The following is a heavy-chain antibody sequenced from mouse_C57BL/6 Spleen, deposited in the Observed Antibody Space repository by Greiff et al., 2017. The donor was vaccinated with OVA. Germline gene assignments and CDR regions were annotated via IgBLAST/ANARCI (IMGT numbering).Heavy chain of an antibody. D-gene: IGHD3-3*01. CDR2: IHPNSGST. J-gene: IGHJ3*01. Sequence: VKLQQPGAELVKPGASVKLSCKASGYTFTSYWMHWVKQRPGQGLEWIGMIHPNSGSTNYNEKFKSKATLTVDKSSSTAYMQLSSLTSEDSAVYYCARGGHGGVFAYWGQGTLVTVSA. CDR1: GYTFTSYW. V-gene: IGHV1-64*01. CDR3: ARGGHGGVFAY.